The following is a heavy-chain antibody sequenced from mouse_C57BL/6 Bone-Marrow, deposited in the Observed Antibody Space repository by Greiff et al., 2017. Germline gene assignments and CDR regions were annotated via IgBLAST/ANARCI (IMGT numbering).Heavy chain of an antibody. CDR3: ARLLTVRAY. V-gene: IGHV1-64*01. CDR2: IHPNSGST. D-gene: IGHD4-1*01. Sequence: QVQLQQPGAELVKPGASVKLSCKASGYTFTSYWMHWVKQRPGQGLEWIGMIHPNSGSTNYNEKFKSKATLTVDKSSSTAYMQLSSLTSEGSGVYYCARLLTVRAYWGQGTLVTVSA. CDR1: GYTFTSYW. J-gene: IGHJ3*01.